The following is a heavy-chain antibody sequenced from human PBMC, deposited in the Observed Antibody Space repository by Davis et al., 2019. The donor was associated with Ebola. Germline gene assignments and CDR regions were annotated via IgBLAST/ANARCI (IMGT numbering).Heavy chain of an antibody. CDR1: GFTFSSYA. CDR2: ISYDGSNK. CDR3: AREVLSRNYYDSSVYFDY. Sequence: PGGSLRLSCAASGFTFSSYAMHWVRQAPGKGLEWVAVISYDGSNKYYADSVKGRFTISRDNSKNTLYLQMNSLRAEDTAVYYCAREVLSRNYYDSSVYFDYWGQGTLVTVSS. D-gene: IGHD3-22*01. J-gene: IGHJ4*02. V-gene: IGHV3-30*04.